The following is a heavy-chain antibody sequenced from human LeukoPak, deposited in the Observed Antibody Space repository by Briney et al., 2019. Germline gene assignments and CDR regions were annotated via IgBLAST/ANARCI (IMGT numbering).Heavy chain of an antibody. D-gene: IGHD3-22*01. CDR2: INWNAGNT. CDR3: ARVRYYYDSSGPSNWFDP. V-gene: IGHV3-20*04. CDR1: GFTVSSNY. J-gene: IGHJ5*02. Sequence: PGGSLRLSCAASGFTVSSNYMSWVRQAPGKGLEWVSGINWNAGNTGYADSVKGRFTISRDNAKNSLYLQMNSLRAEDTALYYCARVRYYYDSSGPSNWFDPWGQGTLVTVSS.